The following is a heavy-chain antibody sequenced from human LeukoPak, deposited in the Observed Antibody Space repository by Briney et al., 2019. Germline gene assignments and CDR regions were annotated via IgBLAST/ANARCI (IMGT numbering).Heavy chain of an antibody. CDR2: ISGSSTTI. J-gene: IGHJ5*02. V-gene: IGHV3-48*02. D-gene: IGHD1-26*01. Sequence: GGSLGLSCAASGFTFSSYSINWVRQAPGKGLEWDSSISGSSTTIYYADSVKGRFTISRDNAKNSLYLQMNSLRDEDTAVYYCARDLVGATASWGQGTLVTVSS. CDR1: GFTFSSYS. CDR3: ARDLVGATAS.